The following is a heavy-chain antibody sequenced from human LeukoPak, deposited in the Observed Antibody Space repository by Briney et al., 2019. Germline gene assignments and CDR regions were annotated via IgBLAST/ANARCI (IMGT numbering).Heavy chain of an antibody. D-gene: IGHD3-22*01. V-gene: IGHV1-8*01. Sequence: ASVKVSCKASGYTFTSYDINWVRQATGQGLERMGWMNPNSGNTGYAQKFQGRVAMTRNTSISTAYMELSSLRSDDTAVYYCARGSSGYYYRLDYWGQGTLVTVSS. CDR2: MNPNSGNT. J-gene: IGHJ4*02. CDR3: ARGSSGYYYRLDY. CDR1: GYTFTSYD.